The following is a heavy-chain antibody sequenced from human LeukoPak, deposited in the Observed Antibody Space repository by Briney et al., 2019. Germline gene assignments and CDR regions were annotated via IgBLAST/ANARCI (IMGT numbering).Heavy chain of an antibody. CDR3: ASQGTGSFDY. Sequence: ASVKVSCKASGGTFSSYAISWVRQAPGQGLEWMGGIIPIFGTANYAQKFQGRVTITADESTSTTYMELSSLRSEDTAVYYCASQGTGSFDYWGQGTLVTVSS. CDR2: IIPIFGTA. J-gene: IGHJ4*02. CDR1: GGTFSSYA. V-gene: IGHV1-69*13. D-gene: IGHD1-14*01.